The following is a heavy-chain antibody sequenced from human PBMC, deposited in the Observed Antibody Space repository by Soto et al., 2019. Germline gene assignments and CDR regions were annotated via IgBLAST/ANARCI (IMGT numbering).Heavy chain of an antibody. CDR3: AKSNWFDP. CDR1: GFGFTFSTSA. CDR2: IDSNGRST. J-gene: IGHJ5*02. V-gene: IGHV3-74*01. Sequence: PGGSLRLSCAASGFGFTFSTSAMSWVRQAPGKGRVWVSTIDSNGRSTSYANSVKGRFTISRDNAKNTLYLQMNSLRAEDTAVYYCAKSNWFDPWGQGSLVTVSS.